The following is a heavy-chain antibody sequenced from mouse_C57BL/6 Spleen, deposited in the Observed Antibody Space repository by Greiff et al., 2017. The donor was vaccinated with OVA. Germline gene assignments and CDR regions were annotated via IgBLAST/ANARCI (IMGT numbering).Heavy chain of an antibody. V-gene: IGHV5-6*01. CDR3: GGMSTGVASWHAMDY. D-gene: IGHD1-1*01. J-gene: IGHJ4*01. CDR1: GFTFTSYG. CDR2: ISSGGSYT. Sequence: DVQRVESGGDLVKPGGSLKLSCAASGFTFTSYGMSWVRQTPAKKQEWVATISSGGSYTYYPPSVKGRFTISRDNATNTLYLQMSSLTSEDTAKYCGGGMSTGVASWHAMDYWGQGTSVTVSA.